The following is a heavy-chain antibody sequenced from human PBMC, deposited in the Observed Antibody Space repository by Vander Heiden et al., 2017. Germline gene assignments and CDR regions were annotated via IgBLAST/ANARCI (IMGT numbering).Heavy chain of an antibody. CDR1: GSTFSSYG. CDR2: ISYDGSNK. D-gene: IGHD5-18*01. J-gene: IGHJ4*02. Sequence: QVHLVESGGGVVQPGRSLRLSWAASGSTFSSYGMHWVRQAPGKVLELVAVISYDGSNKYYADSVKGRFTISRDNSKNTLYLQMNSLRAEDTAVYYCAREVYSYGKCFDYWGQGTLVTVSS. V-gene: IGHV3-30*03. CDR3: AREVYSYGKCFDY.